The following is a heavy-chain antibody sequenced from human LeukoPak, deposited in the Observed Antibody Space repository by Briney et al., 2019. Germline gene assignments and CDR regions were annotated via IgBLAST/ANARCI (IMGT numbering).Heavy chain of an antibody. J-gene: IGHJ4*02. CDR1: GFTFNRFG. CDR3: ASGSPARDY. CDR2: ISFDGRSQ. V-gene: IGHV3-33*01. D-gene: IGHD2-2*01. Sequence: GGSLRLSCIASGFTFNRFGMHWVRQAPGKRLEWVAVISFDGRSQYYTDSVKGRFTISRDNSKNTLYLQMNSLRTDDTAIYYCASGSPARDYWGQGTLVTVSS.